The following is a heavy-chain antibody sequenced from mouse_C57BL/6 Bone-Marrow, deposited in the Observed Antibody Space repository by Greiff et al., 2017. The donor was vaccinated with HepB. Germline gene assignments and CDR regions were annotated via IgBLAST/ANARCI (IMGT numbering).Heavy chain of an antibody. CDR3: ARDPILYYYGSTD. V-gene: IGHV3-6*01. CDR2: ISYDGSN. J-gene: IGHJ2*01. Sequence: EVQLQQSGPGLVKPSQSLSLTCSVTGYSITSGYYWNWIRQFPGNKLEWMGYISYDGSNNYNPSLKNRISITRDTSKNQFFLKLNSVTTEDTATYYCARDPILYYYGSTDWGQGTTLTVSS. D-gene: IGHD1-1*01. CDR1: GYSITSGYY.